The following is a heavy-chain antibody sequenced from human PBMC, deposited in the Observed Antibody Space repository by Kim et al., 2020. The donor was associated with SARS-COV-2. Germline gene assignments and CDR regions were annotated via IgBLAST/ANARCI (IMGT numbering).Heavy chain of an antibody. Sequence: YNPALKSRVTISVDTSKNNFSLKLTSVTAADTALYYCARCRRSTVLDAFDVWGQGTMVTVSS. D-gene: IGHD1-26*01. J-gene: IGHJ3*01. V-gene: IGHV4-39*02. CDR3: ARCRRSTVLDAFDV.